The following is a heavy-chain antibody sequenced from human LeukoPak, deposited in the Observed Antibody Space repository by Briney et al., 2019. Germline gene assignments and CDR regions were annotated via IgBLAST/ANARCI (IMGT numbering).Heavy chain of an antibody. J-gene: IGHJ4*02. D-gene: IGHD1-26*01. Sequence: GASVKVSCKASRYTFTGYYMPWVRQAPGQGFDWMGRIDPNNGATNYAQKFQGRVTVTRDTSISTVYMELSRLKSDDTAVYFCATYSGNYQSGYWGQGTLVTVSS. CDR3: ATYSGNYQSGY. CDR1: RYTFTGYY. V-gene: IGHV1-2*06. CDR2: IDPNNGAT.